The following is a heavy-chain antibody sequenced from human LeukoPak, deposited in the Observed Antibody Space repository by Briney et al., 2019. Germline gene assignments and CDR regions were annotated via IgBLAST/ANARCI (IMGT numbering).Heavy chain of an antibody. J-gene: IGHJ3*02. V-gene: IGHV4-61*01. CDR2: IYYSGST. CDR1: GGSVSRGSYY. Sequence: KPSETLSLTCTVSGGSVSRGSYYWSWIRQPPGKGLEWIGYIYYSGSTNYNPSLKSRVTISVDTSKNQFSLKLSSVTAADTAVYYCAGSKPDAFDIWGQGTMVTVSS. CDR3: AGSKPDAFDI. D-gene: IGHD1-26*01.